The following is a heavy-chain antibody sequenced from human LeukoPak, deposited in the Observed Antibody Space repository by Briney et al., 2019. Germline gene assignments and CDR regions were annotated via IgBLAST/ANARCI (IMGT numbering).Heavy chain of an antibody. CDR2: IYYSGST. CDR3: ARGRTIFGVVIKKFDY. Sequence: SETLSLTCTVSGGSISSSSYYWGWIRQPPGKGLEWIGSIYYSGSTYYNPSLKSRVTISVDTSKNQFSLKLSSVTAADTAVYYCARGRTIFGVVIKKFDYWGQGTLVTVSS. V-gene: IGHV4-39*07. CDR1: GGSISSSSYY. D-gene: IGHD3-3*01. J-gene: IGHJ4*02.